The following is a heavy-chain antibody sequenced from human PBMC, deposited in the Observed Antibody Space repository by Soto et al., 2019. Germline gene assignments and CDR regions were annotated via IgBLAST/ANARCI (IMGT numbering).Heavy chain of an antibody. Sequence: SETLSLTCTASGGSISSYYWSWIRQPPGKGLEWIGYIYYSGSTNYNPSLKSRVTISVDTSKNQFSLKLSSVTAADTAVYYCASHYYGSGSYYRWGFDYWGQGTLVTVS. CDR1: GGSISSYY. V-gene: IGHV4-59*08. CDR2: IYYSGST. CDR3: ASHYYGSGSYYRWGFDY. J-gene: IGHJ4*02. D-gene: IGHD3-10*01.